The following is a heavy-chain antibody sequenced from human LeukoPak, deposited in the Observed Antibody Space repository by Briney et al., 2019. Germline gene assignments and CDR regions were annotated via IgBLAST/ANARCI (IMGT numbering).Heavy chain of an antibody. CDR1: GGSISSSSYY. D-gene: IGHD3-10*01. CDR3: ASAPFVDTSALRITMVRGVIPFDY. CDR2: IYYSGST. J-gene: IGHJ4*02. V-gene: IGHV4-39*07. Sequence: SETLSLTCTVSGGSISSSSYYWGWIRQPPGKGLEWIGSIYYSGSTYYNPSLKSRVTISVDTSKNQFSLKLSSVTAADTAVYYCASAPFVDTSALRITMVRGVIPFDYWGQGTLVTVSS.